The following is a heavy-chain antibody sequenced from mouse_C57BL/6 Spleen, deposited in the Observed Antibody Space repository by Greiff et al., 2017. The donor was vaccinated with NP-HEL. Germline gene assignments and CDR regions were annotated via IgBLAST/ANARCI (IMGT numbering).Heavy chain of an antibody. D-gene: IGHD2-12*01. V-gene: IGHV1-26*01. CDR2: INPNNGGT. CDR1: GYTFTDYY. J-gene: IGHJ3*01. CDR3: VYDVGFAY. Sequence: EVQLHQSGPELVKPGASVKISCKASGYTFTDYYMNWVKQSHGKSLEWIGDINPNNGGTSYNQKFKGKATLTVDKSSSTAYMELRSLTSEDSAVYYCVYDVGFAYWGQGTLVTVSA.